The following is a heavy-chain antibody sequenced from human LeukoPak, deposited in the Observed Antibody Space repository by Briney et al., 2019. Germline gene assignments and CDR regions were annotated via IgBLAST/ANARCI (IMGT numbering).Heavy chain of an antibody. D-gene: IGHD6-19*01. CDR3: ARARIAVAGTPWFDP. J-gene: IGHJ5*02. Sequence: ASVKVSCKASGYTFTGYYMHWVRQDPGQGLEWMGWINPNSGGTNYAQKFQGRVTMTRDTSISTAYMELRRLRSDDTAVYYCARARIAVAGTPWFDPWGQGTLVTVSS. V-gene: IGHV1-2*02. CDR2: INPNSGGT. CDR1: GYTFTGYY.